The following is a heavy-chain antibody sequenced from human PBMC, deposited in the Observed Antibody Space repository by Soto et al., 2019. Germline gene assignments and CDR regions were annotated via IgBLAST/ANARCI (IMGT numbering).Heavy chain of an antibody. Sequence: SETLSLTCAVYGGSFSGYYWSWIRQPPGKGLEWIGEINHSGSTNYNPSLKSRVTISVDTSKNQFSLKLSSVTAADTAVYYCARGYSPYGDYVGFDYWGQGTLVTVSS. CDR3: ARGYSPYGDYVGFDY. CDR2: INHSGST. J-gene: IGHJ4*02. D-gene: IGHD4-17*01. V-gene: IGHV4-34*01. CDR1: GGSFSGYY.